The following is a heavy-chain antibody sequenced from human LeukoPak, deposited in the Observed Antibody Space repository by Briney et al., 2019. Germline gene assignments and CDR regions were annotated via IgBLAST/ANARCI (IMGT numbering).Heavy chain of an antibody. CDR2: ISNDGNNK. D-gene: IGHD3-10*01. V-gene: IGHV3-30*04. CDR3: ARPDDSESFYRANHY. CDR1: GFSFNSYP. J-gene: IGHJ4*02. Sequence: PGRSLRLSCAASGFSFNSYPMHWVRQAPGKGLEWVAVISNDGNNKYADSVKGRFTISRDNSNHTLSLQMNGLRVEDTAVYYCARPDDSESFYRANHYWGRGTLVTVS.